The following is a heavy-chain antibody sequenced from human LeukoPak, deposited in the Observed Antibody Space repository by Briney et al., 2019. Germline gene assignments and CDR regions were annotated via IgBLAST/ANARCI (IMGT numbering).Heavy chain of an antibody. CDR1: GYTFTGYY. D-gene: IGHD3-3*01. J-gene: IGHJ4*02. Sequence: ASVKVSCKASGYTFTGYYMHWVRQAPGQGLEWMGWINPNSGGTNYAQKFQGRVTMTRDTSISTAYMELSRLRSDDTAVYYCAITNVYDFWSGYLPFDYWGQGTLVTVSS. CDR3: AITNVYDFWSGYLPFDY. V-gene: IGHV1-2*02. CDR2: INPNSGGT.